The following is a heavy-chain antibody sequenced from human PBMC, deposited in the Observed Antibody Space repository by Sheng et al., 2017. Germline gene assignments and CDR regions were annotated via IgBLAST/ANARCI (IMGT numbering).Heavy chain of an antibody. CDR3: ARAPITIFGVVRLPSWYYMDV. D-gene: IGHD3-3*01. CDR1: GFTFSDYY. J-gene: IGHJ6*03. Sequence: QVQLVESGGGLVKPGGSLRLSCAASGFTFSDYYMSWIRQAPGKGLEWVSYISSSSSYTNYADSVKGRFTISRDNAKNSLYLQMNSLRAEDTAVYYCARAPITIFGVVRLPSWYYMDVWGKGTTVTVSS. V-gene: IGHV3-11*05. CDR2: ISSSSSYT.